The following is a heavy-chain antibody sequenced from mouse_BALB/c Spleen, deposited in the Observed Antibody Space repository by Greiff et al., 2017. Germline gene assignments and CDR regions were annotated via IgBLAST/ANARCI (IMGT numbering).Heavy chain of an antibody. V-gene: IGHV1S81*02. CDR1: GYTFTSYW. CDR3: ARWGAGTNFDY. D-gene: IGHD4-1*01. Sequence: QVQLQQPGAELVKPGASVKLSCKASGYTFTSYWMHWVKQRPGQGLEWIGEINPSNGRTNYNEKFKSKATLTVDKSSSTAYMQLSSLTSEDSAVYYCARWGAGTNFDYWGQGTTFTVSS. CDR2: INPSNGRT. J-gene: IGHJ2*01.